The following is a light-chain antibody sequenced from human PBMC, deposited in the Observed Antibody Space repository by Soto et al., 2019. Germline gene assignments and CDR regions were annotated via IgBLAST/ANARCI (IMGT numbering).Light chain of an antibody. CDR1: SSDVGGYNY. J-gene: IGLJ3*02. CDR3: SSYTSSSTLRWV. V-gene: IGLV2-14*01. CDR2: EVS. Sequence: QSPLTQPASVSGSPGQSITISCTGTSSDVGGYNYVSWYQQHPGKAPKLMIYEVSNRPSGVSNRFSGSKSGNTASLTISGLQAEDEADYYCSSYTSSSTLRWVFGGGTKLTVL.